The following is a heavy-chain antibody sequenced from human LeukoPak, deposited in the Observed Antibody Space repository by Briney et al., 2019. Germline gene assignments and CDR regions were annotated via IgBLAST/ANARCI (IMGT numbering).Heavy chain of an antibody. CDR1: GYTFTDYY. CDR3: ARAQYSGSYYFDS. CDR2: IYPNSGGT. V-gene: IGHV1-2*02. D-gene: IGHD1-26*01. Sequence: ASVKVSCKASGYTFTDYYIQWVRQAPGQGLEGMGWIYPNSGGTNYAQKFQGRVTMTRDTSISTAYMELSRLISDDPAVYYCARAQYSGSYYFDSWGQGSLVTVSS. J-gene: IGHJ4*02.